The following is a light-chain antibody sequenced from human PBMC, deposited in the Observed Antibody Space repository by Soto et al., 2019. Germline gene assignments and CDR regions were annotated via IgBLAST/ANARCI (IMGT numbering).Light chain of an antibody. CDR2: AAS. CDR3: QQSYSTPLT. Sequence: DIQMTQSPSSLSASVGDRVTITCRASQSISSYLNWYQQKPGKAPKLLIYAASSLQSGVPSRFSGSGSGTDFTLAISSLQPADFATYYCQQSYSTPLTFVGGTKVEIK. CDR1: QSISSY. V-gene: IGKV1-39*01. J-gene: IGKJ4*01.